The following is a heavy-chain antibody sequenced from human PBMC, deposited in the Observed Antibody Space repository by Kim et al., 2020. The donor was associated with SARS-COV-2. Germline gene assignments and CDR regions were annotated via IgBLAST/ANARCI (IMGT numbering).Heavy chain of an antibody. J-gene: IGHJ4*02. Sequence: SETLSLTCTVSGGSISGHYWSWIRQPPGRGLEWIGYVYDSGITYYNSSHPSRVTISEDTSKNQFSLKLSSVTASDTAVYYCARGGHYDRYSYRSFYHWGQGNRDTVSS. V-gene: IGHV4-59*11. CDR1: GGSISGHY. D-gene: IGHD5-18*01. CDR2: VYDSGIT. CDR3: ARGGHYDRYSYRSFYH.